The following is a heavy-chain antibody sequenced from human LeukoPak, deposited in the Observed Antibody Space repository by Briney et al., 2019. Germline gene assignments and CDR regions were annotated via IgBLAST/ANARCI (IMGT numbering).Heavy chain of an antibody. D-gene: IGHD1-1*01. CDR2: ISSSGSTI. Sequence: GGSLRLSCAASGFTFSSFWMSWVRQAPGKGLEWVSYISSSGSTIYYADSVKGRFTISRDNAKNSLYLQMNSLRAEDTAVYYCARDRFLEPFDYWGQGTLVTVSS. V-gene: IGHV3-48*04. CDR1: GFTFSSFW. J-gene: IGHJ4*02. CDR3: ARDRFLEPFDY.